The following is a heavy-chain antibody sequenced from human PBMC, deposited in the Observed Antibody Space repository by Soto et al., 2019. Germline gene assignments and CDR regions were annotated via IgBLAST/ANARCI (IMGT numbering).Heavy chain of an antibody. D-gene: IGHD6-19*01. CDR1: GFSLSNARMG. Sequence: QVTLKESGPVLVKPTETLTLTCTVSGFSLSNARMGVSWIRQPPGKALEWLAHIFSNDEKSYSTSLKSRLTISKXXSXSXAVLTMTNMDPVDTATYYCARILGGSGWYRKDYFDYWGQGTLVTVSS. CDR2: IFSNDEK. CDR3: ARILGGSGWYRKDYFDY. J-gene: IGHJ4*02. V-gene: IGHV2-26*01.